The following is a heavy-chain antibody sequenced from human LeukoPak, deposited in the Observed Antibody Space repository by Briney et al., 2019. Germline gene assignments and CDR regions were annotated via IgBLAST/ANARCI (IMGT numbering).Heavy chain of an antibody. CDR3: ARGACINGSCYGWFDP. CDR1: GDSISSYY. J-gene: IGHJ5*02. Sequence: SETLSLTCTVSGDSISSYYWSWIRQPPGKGLEWIGFIYYSGSTNYNPFLKSRVTISVDTSKNQFSLKLTSVTAADTAVYYCARGACINGSCYGWFDPWGQGTLVTVSS. V-gene: IGHV4-59*01. D-gene: IGHD2-15*01. CDR2: IYYSGST.